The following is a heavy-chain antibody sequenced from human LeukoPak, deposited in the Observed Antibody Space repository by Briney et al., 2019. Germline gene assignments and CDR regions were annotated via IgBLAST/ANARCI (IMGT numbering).Heavy chain of an antibody. D-gene: IGHD3-10*01. CDR2: INYSRSI. CDR3: ARRLGGSGTYYFDY. J-gene: IGHJ4*02. CDR1: GGSISSSTYY. Sequence: PSETLSLTCTVSGGSISSSTYYWGWIRQPPGKGLEWIASINYSRSIYYNPSLKSRVTISVDTSKNQFSLKLSSVTAADTAVYFCARRLGGSGTYYFDYWGQGTLVTVSS. V-gene: IGHV4-39*01.